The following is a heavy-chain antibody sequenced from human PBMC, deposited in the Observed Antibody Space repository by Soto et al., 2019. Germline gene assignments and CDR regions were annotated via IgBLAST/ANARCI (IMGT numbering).Heavy chain of an antibody. J-gene: IGHJ6*02. CDR1: GYTFTSYG. V-gene: IGHV1-18*01. CDR3: ARESYYYDSSGYYSDYYYGMDV. CDR2: ISAYNGNT. D-gene: IGHD3-22*01. Sequence: QVQLVHSGAEVKKPGASVKVSCKASGYTFTSYGISWVRQAPGQGLEWMGWISAYNGNTNYSQKRQGRVTMTTDTSTSTAYMELRSLRSDDTAVYYCARESYYYDSSGYYSDYYYGMDVWGQGTTVTVSS.